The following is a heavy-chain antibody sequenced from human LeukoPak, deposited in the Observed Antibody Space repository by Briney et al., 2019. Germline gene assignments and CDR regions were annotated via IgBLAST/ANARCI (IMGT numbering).Heavy chain of an antibody. CDR3: ARDYADGYNSNFDY. V-gene: IGHV3-7*01. CDR1: GFTFSSYW. J-gene: IGHJ4*02. D-gene: IGHD5-24*01. Sequence: PGGSLRLSCVASGFTFSSYWMSWVRQAPGKGLEWVANIKEDGSEKYYVDSVKGRFTISRDNAKNSLYLQMNSLRAEDTAVYYCARDYADGYNSNFDYWGQGTLVTVSS. CDR2: IKEDGSEK.